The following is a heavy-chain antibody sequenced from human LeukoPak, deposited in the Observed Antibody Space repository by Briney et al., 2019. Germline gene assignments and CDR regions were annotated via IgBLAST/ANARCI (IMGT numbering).Heavy chain of an antibody. V-gene: IGHV3-33*08. CDR1: GFTFSSYA. J-gene: IGHJ4*02. CDR2: IWYDGSNK. D-gene: IGHD1-26*01. Sequence: PGGSLRLSCTASGFTFSSYAMNWVRQAPGKGLEWVAVIWYDGSNKYYADSVKGRFTISRDNSKNTLYLQMNSLRAEDTAVYYCSREGGQELLSLPFDYWGQGTLVTVSS. CDR3: SREGGQELLSLPFDY.